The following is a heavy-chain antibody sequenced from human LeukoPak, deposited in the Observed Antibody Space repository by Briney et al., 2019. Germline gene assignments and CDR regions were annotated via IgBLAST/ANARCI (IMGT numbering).Heavy chain of an antibody. Sequence: PSETLSLTCTVSGGSISSYYWSWIRQPAGKGLEWIGRIYTSGSTYYNPSLKSRVTMSVDTSKNQFSLKLSSVTAADTAVYYCARGRITMVRGEDFDYWGQGTLVTVSS. CDR2: IYTSGST. CDR3: ARGRITMVRGEDFDY. J-gene: IGHJ4*02. D-gene: IGHD3-10*01. CDR1: GGSISSYY. V-gene: IGHV4-4*07.